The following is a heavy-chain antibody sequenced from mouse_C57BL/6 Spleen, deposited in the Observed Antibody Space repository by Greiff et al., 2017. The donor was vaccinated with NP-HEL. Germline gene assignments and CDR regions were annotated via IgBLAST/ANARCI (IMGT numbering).Heavy chain of an antibody. V-gene: IGHV1-81*01. J-gene: IGHJ4*01. Sequence: VQLQQSGAELARPGASVKLSCKASGYTFTSYGISWVKQRPGQGLEWIGEIYPRSGNTYYNEKFKGKATLTADKSSSTAYMELRSLTSEDSAVYFCARGGNLYYAMDDWGQGTSVTVSS. CDR3: ARGGNLYYAMDD. CDR2: IYPRSGNT. CDR1: GYTFTSYG.